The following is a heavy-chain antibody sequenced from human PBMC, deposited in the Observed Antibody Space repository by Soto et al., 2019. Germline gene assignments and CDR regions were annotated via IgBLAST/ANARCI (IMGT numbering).Heavy chain of an antibody. Sequence: EVQLLESGGGLVQPGESLRLSCAASGFTFSSYAMSWVRQAPGKGLEWVSVISGSDDSTYYADSVKGRFTISRDNSKNTLYLQMNSLRAEDTAVYYCAKGSSSSTFDYWGQGTLVTVYS. V-gene: IGHV3-23*01. D-gene: IGHD6-6*01. CDR3: AKGSSSSTFDY. CDR2: ISGSDDST. CDR1: GFTFSSYA. J-gene: IGHJ4*02.